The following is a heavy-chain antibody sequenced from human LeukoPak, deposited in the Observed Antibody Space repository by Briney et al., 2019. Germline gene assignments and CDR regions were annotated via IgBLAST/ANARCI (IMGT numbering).Heavy chain of an antibody. CDR1: GGSISSYY. D-gene: IGHD3-22*01. V-gene: IGHV4-4*07. CDR2: IYTSGST. Sequence: PSETLSLTCTVSGGSISSYYWSWIRQPAGKGLEWIGRIYTSGSTNYNPSLKSRVTMSVDTSKNQFSLKLSSVTAADTAVYYCASKYYYDSSGRTHSDYWGQGTLVTVSS. CDR3: ASKYYYDSSGRTHSDY. J-gene: IGHJ4*02.